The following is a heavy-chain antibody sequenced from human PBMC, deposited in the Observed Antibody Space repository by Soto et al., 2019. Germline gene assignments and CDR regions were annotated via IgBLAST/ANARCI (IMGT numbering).Heavy chain of an antibody. CDR1: GFTFNNYG. V-gene: IGHV3-33*01. J-gene: IGHJ6*02. D-gene: IGHD6-13*01. CDR2: IWNDGNGY. CDR3: ARRQSSPPTRGAASARGARDV. Sequence: QVQLVESGGGVVQPGRSLRLSCAASGFTFNNYGMHWVRQAPGKGLEWVAVIWNDGNGYYYANSVKGRFTISRDNAKNALYLQMSSLRAEDTAVYYCARRQSSPPTRGAASARGARDVWGQGTTVTVSS.